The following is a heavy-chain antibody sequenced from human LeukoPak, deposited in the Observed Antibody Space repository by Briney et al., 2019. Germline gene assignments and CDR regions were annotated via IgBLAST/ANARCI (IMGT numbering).Heavy chain of an antibody. V-gene: IGHV5-51*01. CDR1: GYTFTSYW. D-gene: IGHD6-25*01. CDR3: ARGGERVAADY. CDR2: IYPGDSDT. J-gene: IGHJ4*02. Sequence: GESLKISCKGSGYTFTSYWSGWVRQLPGKGLEWMGIIYPGDSDTRYSPSFEGQVTISADKSISTAYLQWTSLKASDTAMYYCARGGERVAADYWGQGTLVTVSS.